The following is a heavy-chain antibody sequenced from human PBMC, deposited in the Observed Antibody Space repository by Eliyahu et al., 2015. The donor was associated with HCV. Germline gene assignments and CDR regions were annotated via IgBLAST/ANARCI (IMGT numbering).Heavy chain of an antibody. CDR2: IWYDGSNK. J-gene: IGHJ4*02. D-gene: IGHD3-22*01. Sequence: QVQLVESGGGVVQPGRSLRLSCAASGFXFSSYGMHWVRQAPGKGLEWVAVIWYDGSNKYYADSVKGRFTISRDNSKNTLYLQMNSLRAEDTAVYYCARDRGEYYDSSGYFDYWGQGTLVTVSS. CDR3: ARDRGEYYDSSGYFDY. V-gene: IGHV3-33*01. CDR1: GFXFSSYG.